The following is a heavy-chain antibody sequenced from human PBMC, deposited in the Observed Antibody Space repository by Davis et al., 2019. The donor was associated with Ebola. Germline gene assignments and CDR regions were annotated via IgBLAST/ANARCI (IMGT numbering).Heavy chain of an antibody. V-gene: IGHV3-73*01. D-gene: IGHD3-10*02. CDR2: IRSKANSYAT. CDR1: GFTFSNAW. CDR3: TCSSDGMDV. Sequence: GESLKISCAASGFTFSNAWMSWVRQASGKGLEWVGRIRSKANSYATAYAASVKGRFTISRDDSKNTAYLQMNSLKTEDTAVYYCTCSSDGMDVWGQGTTVTVSS. J-gene: IGHJ6*02.